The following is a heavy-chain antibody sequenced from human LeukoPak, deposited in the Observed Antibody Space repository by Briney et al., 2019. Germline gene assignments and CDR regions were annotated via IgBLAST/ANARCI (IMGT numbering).Heavy chain of an antibody. CDR1: GFTFSTYW. D-gene: IGHD3-22*01. V-gene: IGHV3-7*01. J-gene: IGHJ4*02. CDR3: ARDSSGYQ. CDR2: IKEDGSEK. Sequence: GWSLRLSCAASGFTFSTYWMSWVRQAPGKGLEWVANIKEDGSEKYYGDSVKGRFTISRGNAKNSLYLEMNSLRVEDTAVYYCARDSSGYQWGQGTLVTVSS.